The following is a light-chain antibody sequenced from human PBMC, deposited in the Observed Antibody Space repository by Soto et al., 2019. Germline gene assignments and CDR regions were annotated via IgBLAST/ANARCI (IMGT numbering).Light chain of an antibody. CDR1: QNVYNN. V-gene: IGKV3-15*01. Sequence: EILMTQSPATLSVSPGDGATLSCKASQNVYNNLAWYQQRPGQPPRLLIYDASTRATGISARFSGSGYGTEFSLSISSLQSEEFAVYFCQQCRNWPLTFGGGTKVEIK. CDR2: DAS. J-gene: IGKJ4*01. CDR3: QQCRNWPLT.